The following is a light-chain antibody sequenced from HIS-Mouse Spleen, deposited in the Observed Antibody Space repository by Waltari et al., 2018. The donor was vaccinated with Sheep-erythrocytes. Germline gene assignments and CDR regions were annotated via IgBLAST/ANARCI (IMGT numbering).Light chain of an antibody. J-gene: IGLJ3*02. CDR1: SSDFLSYNL. CDR3: CSYAGSSTPWV. CDR2: EGS. V-gene: IGLV2-23*01. Sequence: QSALTQPASVSGSPAQSITISCTGTSSDFLSYNLVSWYQQHPGKAPKLMIYEGSKRPSGVSNRFSGSKSGNTASLTISGLQAEDEADYYCCSYAGSSTPWVFGGGTKLTVL.